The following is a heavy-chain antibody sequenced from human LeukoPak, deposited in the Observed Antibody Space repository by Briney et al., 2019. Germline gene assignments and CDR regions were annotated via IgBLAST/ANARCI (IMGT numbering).Heavy chain of an antibody. V-gene: IGHV4-61*08. Sequence: PSETLSLTCTVSGGSISSGAYYWSWIRQHPGKGLEWIGEINHSGSTNYNPSLKSRVTISVDTSKNQFSLKLSSVTAADTAVYYCARGPTYYYDSSGYSNYYYYGMDVWGQGTTVTVSS. CDR1: GGSISSGAYY. D-gene: IGHD3-22*01. CDR2: INHSGST. CDR3: ARGPTYYYDSSGYSNYYYYGMDV. J-gene: IGHJ6*02.